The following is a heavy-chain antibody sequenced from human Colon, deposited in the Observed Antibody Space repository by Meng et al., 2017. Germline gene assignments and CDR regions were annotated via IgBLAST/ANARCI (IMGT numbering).Heavy chain of an antibody. J-gene: IGHJ4*02. CDR1: GYTFNSHG. D-gene: IGHD3-10*01. CDR3: AREDYHGSGSYWVY. Sequence: ASVKVSCKASGYTFNSHGISWVRQAPGQGLEWMGWISVYNDKTNYAQKFQGRVTITTETSTSTAYMELRILRADDTDVYYCAREDYHGSGSYWVYWGQGTLVTVSS. V-gene: IGHV1-18*01. CDR2: ISVYNDKT.